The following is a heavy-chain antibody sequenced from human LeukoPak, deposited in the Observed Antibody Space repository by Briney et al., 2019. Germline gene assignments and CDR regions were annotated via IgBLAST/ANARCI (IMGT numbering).Heavy chain of an antibody. CDR3: ARNLVGATDYGMDV. D-gene: IGHD1-26*01. Sequence: ASVKVSCKASGYTFTGYYMHWVRQAPGQGLEWMGWINPNSGGTNYAQKFQGRVTMTRDTSISTAYMELSRLRSDDTAVYYCARNLVGATDYGMDVWGQGTTVTVSS. V-gene: IGHV1-2*02. J-gene: IGHJ6*02. CDR1: GYTFTGYY. CDR2: INPNSGGT.